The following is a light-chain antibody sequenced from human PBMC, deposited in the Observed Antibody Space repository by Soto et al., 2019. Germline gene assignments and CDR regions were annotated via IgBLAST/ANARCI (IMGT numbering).Light chain of an antibody. CDR3: SSYTSSSTLNVV. CDR1: SSDVGGYNY. CDR2: EVS. V-gene: IGLV2-14*01. J-gene: IGLJ2*01. Sequence: QSALTQPASVSGSPGQSITISCTGTSSDVGGYNYVSWYQQHPGKAPKLMFYEVSNRPSGVSNRFSGSKSGNTASLTISGLQAEDEADYYCSSYTSSSTLNVVFGGGTKLTVL.